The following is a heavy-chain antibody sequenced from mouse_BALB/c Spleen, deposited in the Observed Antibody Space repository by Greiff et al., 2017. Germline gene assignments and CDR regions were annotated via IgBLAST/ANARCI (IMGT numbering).Heavy chain of an antibody. CDR1: GYTFTSYW. CDR3: ARGGLGMDY. D-gene: IGHD3-3*01. V-gene: IGHV1-7*01. Sequence: QVQLKESGAELAKPGASVKMSCKASGYTFTSYWMHWVKQRPGQGLEWIGYINPSTGYTEYNQKFKDKATLTADKSSSTAYMQLSSLTSEDSAVYYCARGGLGMDYWGQGTSVTVSS. J-gene: IGHJ4*01. CDR2: INPSTGYT.